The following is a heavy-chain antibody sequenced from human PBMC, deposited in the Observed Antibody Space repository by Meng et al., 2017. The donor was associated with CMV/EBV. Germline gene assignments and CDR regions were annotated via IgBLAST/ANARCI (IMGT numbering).Heavy chain of an antibody. CDR2: IIPIFGTA. CDR1: GGTFSSYA. V-gene: IGHV1-69*05. CDR3: ASSSTVTTFRVYFYYGMDV. Sequence: SVKVSCKASGGTFSSYAISWVRQAPGQGLEWMGGIIPIFGTANYAQKFQGRVTITTDESTGTAYMELSSLRSEDTAVYYCASSSTVTTFRVYFYYGMDVWGQGTTVTVSS. D-gene: IGHD4-11*01. J-gene: IGHJ6*02.